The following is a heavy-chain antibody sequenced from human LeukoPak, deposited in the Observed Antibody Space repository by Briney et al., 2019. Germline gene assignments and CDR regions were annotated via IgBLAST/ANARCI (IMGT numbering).Heavy chain of an antibody. CDR2: ILSDGSYE. CDR3: AKVYTVFGVAQRAYFDY. J-gene: IGHJ4*02. D-gene: IGHD3-3*01. CDR1: GFSLSRNG. V-gene: IGHV3-30*02. Sequence: PGGSLRLSCATSGFSLSRNGMHWVRQAPGQGLEWVAFILSDGSYEYYADSVKGRFTISRDNSKNTLSLQMNSLRAEDTAIYYCAKVYTVFGVAQRAYFDYWGQGTLVTVSS.